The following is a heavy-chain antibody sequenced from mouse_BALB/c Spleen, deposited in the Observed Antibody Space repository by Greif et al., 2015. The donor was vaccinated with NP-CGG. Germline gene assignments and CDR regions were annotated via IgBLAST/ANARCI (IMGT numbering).Heavy chain of an antibody. D-gene: IGHD1-1*01. Sequence: VQLQESGAELMKPGASVKISCKATGYTFSSYWIEWVKQRPGHGLEWIGEILPGSGSTNYNEKFKGKDTFTADTSSNTAYMQLNRLTTENSDVYYCTTNYCSRNYFDYWGQGTTLTISS. V-gene: IGHV1-9*01. CDR3: TTNYCSRNYFDY. CDR2: ILPGSGST. CDR1: GYTFSSYW. J-gene: IGHJ2*01.